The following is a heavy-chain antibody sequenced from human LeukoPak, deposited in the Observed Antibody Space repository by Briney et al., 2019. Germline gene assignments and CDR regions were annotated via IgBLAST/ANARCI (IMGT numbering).Heavy chain of an antibody. D-gene: IGHD1-1*01. V-gene: IGHV1-18*04. CDR3: TRATGGLSDY. CDR2: ISPYNGDT. CDR1: GYIFTNYD. Sequence: ASVKVSCKTSGYIFTNYDINWVRQAPGQGLEWMGWISPYNGDTKYAQKFQARVTMSTDTSTSTTYMELRSLRSDDTAVYYCTRATGGLSDYWGQGTLVTVSS. J-gene: IGHJ4*02.